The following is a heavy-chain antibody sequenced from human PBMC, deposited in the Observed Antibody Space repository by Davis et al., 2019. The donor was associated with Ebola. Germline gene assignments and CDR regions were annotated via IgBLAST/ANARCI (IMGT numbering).Heavy chain of an antibody. CDR3: ARVPIVVVPAAMYYFDY. CDR1: GFTFSSYW. V-gene: IGHV3-74*01. D-gene: IGHD2-2*01. J-gene: IGHJ4*02. Sequence: GESLKIPCAASGFTFSSYWMHWVRQAPGEGLVWVSKIHGDGTTTTYADSVKGRFTISRDNAKNSLYLQMNSLRAEDTALYYCARVPIVVVPAAMYYFDYWGQGTLVTVSS. CDR2: IHGDGTTT.